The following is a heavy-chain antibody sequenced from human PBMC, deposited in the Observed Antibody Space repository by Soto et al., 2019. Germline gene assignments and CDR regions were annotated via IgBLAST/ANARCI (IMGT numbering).Heavy chain of an antibody. CDR1: GGSISSGGYY. Sequence: QVQLQESGPGLVKPSQTLSLTCTVSGGSISSGGYYWSWIRQHPVKGLEWIGYIYYSGSTYYNPSLKSRVTISVDTSKNQFSLKLSSVTAADTAVYYCARDEWFGELRYWGQGTLVTVSS. D-gene: IGHD3-10*01. V-gene: IGHV4-31*03. J-gene: IGHJ4*02. CDR3: ARDEWFGELRY. CDR2: IYYSGST.